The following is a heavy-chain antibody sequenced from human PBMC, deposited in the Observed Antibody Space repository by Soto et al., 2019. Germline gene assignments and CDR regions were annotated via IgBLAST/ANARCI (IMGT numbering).Heavy chain of an antibody. CDR3: ARDHVCCGTYWYFDL. CDR1: GGTFSSYA. CDR2: IIPIFGTA. J-gene: IGHJ2*01. V-gene: IGHV1-69*05. Sequence: QVQLVQSGAEVKKPGSSVKVSCKASGGTFSSYAISWVRQAPGQGLEWMGGIIPIFGTANYAQKFQGRVTITSDESTSTADMELSSLRSEDTAVYYCARDHVCCGTYWYFDLWGRGTLVTVSS. D-gene: IGHD2-21*01.